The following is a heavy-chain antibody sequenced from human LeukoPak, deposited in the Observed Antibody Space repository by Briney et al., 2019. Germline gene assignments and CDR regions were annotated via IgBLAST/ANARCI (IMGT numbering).Heavy chain of an antibody. V-gene: IGHV3-53*01. CDR1: GFTFSSSA. J-gene: IGHJ4*02. CDR2: IYVDNNV. CDR3: ARDLGYYDSSGYYYFDY. D-gene: IGHD3-22*01. Sequence: GGSLRLSCAASGFTFSSSAMSWVRQAPGKGLEWLSIIYVDNNVYYADSVKGRFTISRDNSKNTLYLQMNCLRAEDTAVYYCARDLGYYDSSGYYYFDYWGQGTLVTVSS.